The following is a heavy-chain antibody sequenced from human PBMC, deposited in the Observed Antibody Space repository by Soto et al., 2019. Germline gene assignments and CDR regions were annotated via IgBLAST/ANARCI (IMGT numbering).Heavy chain of an antibody. CDR1: GFTFSSYG. CDR2: ISYDGSNK. D-gene: IGHD6-19*01. J-gene: IGHJ4*02. V-gene: IGHV3-30*18. Sequence: QVQLVESGGGVVQPGRSLRLSCAASGFTFSSYGMHWARQAPGKGLEWVAVISYDGSNKYYADSVKGRFTISRDNSKNTLYLQMNSLRAEDTAVYYCAKPDSSGWYDYWGQGTLVTVSS. CDR3: AKPDSSGWYDY.